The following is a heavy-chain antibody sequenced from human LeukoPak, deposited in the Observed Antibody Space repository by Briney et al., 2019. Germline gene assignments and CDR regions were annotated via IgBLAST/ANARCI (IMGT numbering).Heavy chain of an antibody. J-gene: IGHJ6*03. CDR3: ARVGRVSIYPSYMDV. Sequence: RGSLRLSCEASRFTFSTFPMHGVRPTRAKGLEWVAVSSDDGRDVYYADSVKARFTISRDNSKNTLYLQMHSVRPEDTAVVYCARVGRVSIYPSYMDVWGKGTTVTVSS. V-gene: IGHV3-30*04. CDR1: RFTFSTFP. D-gene: IGHD6-6*01. CDR2: SSDDGRDV.